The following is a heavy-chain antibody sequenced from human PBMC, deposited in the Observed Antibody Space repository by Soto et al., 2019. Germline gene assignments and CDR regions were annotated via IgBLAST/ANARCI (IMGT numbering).Heavy chain of an antibody. D-gene: IGHD6-13*01. CDR3: ARALAAAGMAYYGMDV. Sequence: KPSETLSLTCTVSGGSISSYYWSWIRQPPGKGLEWIGYIYYSGSTNYNPSLKSRVTISVDTSKNQFSLKLSSVTAADTAVYYCARALAAAGMAYYGMDVWGQGTTVTVSS. CDR2: IYYSGST. V-gene: IGHV4-59*01. J-gene: IGHJ6*02. CDR1: GGSISSYY.